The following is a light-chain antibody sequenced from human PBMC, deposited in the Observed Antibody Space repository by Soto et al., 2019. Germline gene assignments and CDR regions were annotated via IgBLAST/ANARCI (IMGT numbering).Light chain of an antibody. Sequence: DIQMTQSPSTLSASVGDRVTITCRASQSISNWLGWYQQKPGKAPKLLIYKASSLEGGVPSRFSGSGSGTEFTLTISSLQPDDFATYYCQQYNSYRTFGQGTKVEIK. CDR2: KAS. V-gene: IGKV1-5*03. J-gene: IGKJ1*01. CDR1: QSISNW. CDR3: QQYNSYRT.